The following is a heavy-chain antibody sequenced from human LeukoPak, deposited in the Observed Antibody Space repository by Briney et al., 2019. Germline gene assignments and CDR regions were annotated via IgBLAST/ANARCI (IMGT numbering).Heavy chain of an antibody. Sequence: SVKVSCKASGYTFTSYGISWVRQAPGQGLEWMGGIIPIFGTANYAQKFQGRVTITADESTSTAYMELSSLRSEDTAVYYCARDISSLGWFDPWGQGTLVTASS. J-gene: IGHJ5*02. CDR1: GYTFTSYG. CDR2: IIPIFGTA. D-gene: IGHD1-14*01. CDR3: ARDISSLGWFDP. V-gene: IGHV1-69*13.